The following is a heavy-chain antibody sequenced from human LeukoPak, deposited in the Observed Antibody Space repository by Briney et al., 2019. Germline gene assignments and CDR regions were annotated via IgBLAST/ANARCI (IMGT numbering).Heavy chain of an antibody. Sequence: GGSLRLSCAASGFTFSSYAMSWVRQAPGKGLEWVSAISGSGGSTYYADSVKGRFTISRDNSKNTLYLQMNSLRAEDTAVYHCAKDRDSSSWYDWAFDYWGQGTLVTVSS. D-gene: IGHD6-13*01. CDR1: GFTFSSYA. CDR3: AKDRDSSSWYDWAFDY. CDR2: ISGSGGST. J-gene: IGHJ4*02. V-gene: IGHV3-23*01.